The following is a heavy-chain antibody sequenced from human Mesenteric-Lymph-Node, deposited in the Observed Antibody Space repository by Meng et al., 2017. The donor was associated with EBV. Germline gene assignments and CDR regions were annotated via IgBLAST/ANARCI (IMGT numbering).Heavy chain of an antibody. J-gene: IGHJ4*02. D-gene: IGHD4-17*01. CDR1: GGSVSSVSYY. Sequence: QLQESGPGLVKPSETLSLTCTVSGGSVSSVSYYWNWIRQPPGKGLEWIGYVYYSGSTKYNPSLKSRVTISVDTSKNQFSLKLTSVTAADTAVYYCARDPYGATDFWGQGTLVTTSS. V-gene: IGHV4-61*01. CDR3: ARDPYGATDF. CDR2: VYYSGST.